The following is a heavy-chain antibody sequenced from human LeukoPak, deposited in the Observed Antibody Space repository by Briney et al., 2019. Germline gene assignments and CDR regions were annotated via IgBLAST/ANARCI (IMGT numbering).Heavy chain of an antibody. CDR3: ARDYKYAFDN. CDR2: IGIDSGNT. Sequence: GGSLRLSCAASGFTFSDYSMNWVRQAPGKGLEWISYIGIDSGNTNYAGSVKGRFTISGDKAKNSLYLQMNSLRVEDTAVYYCARDYKYAFDNWGQGTLVTASS. CDR1: GFTFSDYS. V-gene: IGHV3-48*01. J-gene: IGHJ4*02. D-gene: IGHD5-24*01.